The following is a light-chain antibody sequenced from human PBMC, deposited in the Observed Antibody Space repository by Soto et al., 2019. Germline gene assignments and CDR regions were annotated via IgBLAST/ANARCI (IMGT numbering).Light chain of an antibody. CDR2: DAS. Sequence: DIQMTQSPSTLSSSVGDRVTITCRASQSLSGRLAWYQQRPGQAPKLLIYDASSLKSGVPSRFSGSGSGTEFTLTIDGLQPDDFATYYCQQYNTYPWTFGQGTQVEI. J-gene: IGKJ1*01. CDR3: QQYNTYPWT. V-gene: IGKV1-5*01. CDR1: QSLSGR.